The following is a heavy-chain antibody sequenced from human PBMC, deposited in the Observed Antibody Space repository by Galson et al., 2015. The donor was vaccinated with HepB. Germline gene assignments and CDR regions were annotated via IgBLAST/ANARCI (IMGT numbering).Heavy chain of an antibody. V-gene: IGHV3-30-3*01. CDR2: ISYDGSNK. CDR1: GFTFSSYA. Sequence: SLRLSCAASGFTFSSYAMHWVRQAPGKGLEWVAVISYDGSNKYYADSVKGRFTISRDNSKNTLYLQMNSLRAEDTAVYYCARDLDYGDYYFDYWGQGTLVTVSS. D-gene: IGHD4-17*01. CDR3: ARDLDYGDYYFDY. J-gene: IGHJ4*02.